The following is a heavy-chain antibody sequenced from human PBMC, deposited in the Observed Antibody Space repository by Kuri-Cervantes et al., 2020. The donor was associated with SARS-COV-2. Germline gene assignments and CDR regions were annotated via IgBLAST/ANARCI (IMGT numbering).Heavy chain of an antibody. CDR2: ISPLFGKA. J-gene: IGHJ3*02. V-gene: IGHV1-69*13. CDR3: ARGDPKPYDSRFVHAFDI. Sequence: SVKVSCKTSGGSFRTFIISWVRQAPGQGLEWMGGISPLFGKANYAQKFQGSVTITADESTSTVYMEVSSLRFEDTAVYYCARGDPKPYDSRFVHAFDIWGQGTMVTVSS. D-gene: IGHD3-22*01. CDR1: GGSFRTFI.